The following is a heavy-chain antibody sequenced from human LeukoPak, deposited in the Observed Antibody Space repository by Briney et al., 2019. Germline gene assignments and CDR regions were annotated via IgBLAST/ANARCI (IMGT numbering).Heavy chain of an antibody. CDR2: VYQTGST. D-gene: IGHD3-10*01. CDR1: GFTFSDYY. J-gene: IGHJ5*02. V-gene: IGHV4-38-2*01. CDR3: ARGGIRGGIDNWFDP. Sequence: GSLRLSCAASGFTFSDYYMSWIRQSPGKGLEWIGSVYQTGSTNYNPSLKSRVTILVDTSKNQFSLRVTSVTAADTAVYFCARGGIRGGIDNWFDPWGQGTLVTVSS.